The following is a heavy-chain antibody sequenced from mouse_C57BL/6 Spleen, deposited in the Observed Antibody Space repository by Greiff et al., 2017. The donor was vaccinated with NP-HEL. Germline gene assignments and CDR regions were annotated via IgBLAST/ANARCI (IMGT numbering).Heavy chain of an antibody. D-gene: IGHD1-1*01. Sequence: VQLQQSGAELVRPGASVKLSCTASGFNIKDDYMHWVKQRPEQGLEWIGWIDPENGDPEYASKFQGKATITADTSSNTAYLQLSSLTSEDTAVYYCTTPYYYGSSQAWFAYWGQGTLVTVSA. J-gene: IGHJ3*01. CDR1: GFNIKDDY. V-gene: IGHV14-4*01. CDR2: IDPENGDP. CDR3: TTPYYYGSSQAWFAY.